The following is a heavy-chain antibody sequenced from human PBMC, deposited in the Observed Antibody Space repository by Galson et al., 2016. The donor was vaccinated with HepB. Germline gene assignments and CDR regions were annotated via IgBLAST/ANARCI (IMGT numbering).Heavy chain of an antibody. D-gene: IGHD6-19*01. Sequence: TLSLTCTVSGGSISTGAHYWTWIRQHPGKGLEWIGYIYYTGSTSYNPSLKSRLTISLDTSKNQFSLNLTSVTAADTAVYFCAGGLWQLSSGWFNYWGQGTPVIVSS. J-gene: IGHJ4*02. CDR3: AGGLWQLSSGWFNY. V-gene: IGHV4-31*03. CDR2: IYYTGST. CDR1: GGSISTGAHY.